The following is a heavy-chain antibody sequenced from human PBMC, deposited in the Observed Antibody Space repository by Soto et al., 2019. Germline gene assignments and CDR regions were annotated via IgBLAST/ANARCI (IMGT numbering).Heavy chain of an antibody. CDR3: AMTRYCSSTSCYAYMDV. J-gene: IGHJ6*03. D-gene: IGHD2-2*01. CDR1: GYTFTSYA. CDR2: INAGNGNT. Sequence: QVQLVQSGAEVKKPGASVKVSCKASGYTFTSYAMHWVRQAPGQRLEWMGWINAGNGNTKYSQKFQGRVTITRDTSASTAYMELRSLRSEDTAVYYCAMTRYCSSTSCYAYMDVWGKGTTVTVSS. V-gene: IGHV1-3*01.